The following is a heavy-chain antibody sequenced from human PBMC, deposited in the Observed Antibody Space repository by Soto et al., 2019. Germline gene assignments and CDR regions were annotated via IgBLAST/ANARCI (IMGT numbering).Heavy chain of an antibody. J-gene: IGHJ4*02. D-gene: IGHD1-26*01. CDR3: AKDEQSYYVTYYFDY. CDR1: GFTFSNYG. V-gene: IGHV3-30*18. CDR2: LSYDGSNK. Sequence: QVQLVESGGGVVQPGRSLRLSCATSGFTFSNYGMHWVRQAPGKGLEWVAVLSYDGSNKYYADSVKGRFTISRDNSKNTLYLQMNSLRAEDTALYYCAKDEQSYYVTYYFDYWGQGTLVTVSA.